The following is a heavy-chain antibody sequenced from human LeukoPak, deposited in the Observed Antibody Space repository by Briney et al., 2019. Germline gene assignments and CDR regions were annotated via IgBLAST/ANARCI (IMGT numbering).Heavy chain of an antibody. D-gene: IGHD2-15*01. CDR3: AREGTPRFDP. CDR2: INHSGST. J-gene: IGHJ5*02. V-gene: IGHV4-34*01. Sequence: SETLSLTCAVYGGSFSGYYWSWIRRPPGKGLEWIGEINHSGSTNYNPSLKSRVTISVDTSKNQFSLKLSSVTAADTAVYYCAREGTPRFDPWGQGTLVTVSS. CDR1: GGSFSGYY.